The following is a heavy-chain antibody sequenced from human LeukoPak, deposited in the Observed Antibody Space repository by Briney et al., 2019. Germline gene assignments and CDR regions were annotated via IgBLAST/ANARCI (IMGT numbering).Heavy chain of an antibody. Sequence: GSLRLSCAASGFTFSSYWMHWVRQAPGKGLEWVSAISGSVGGTYYADSVKGRFTISRDNSKNTLYLQMNSLRAEDTAVYYCARDKLNYYDSSTYLFDYWGQGTLVTVSS. V-gene: IGHV3-23*01. CDR2: ISGSVGGT. D-gene: IGHD3-22*01. CDR3: ARDKLNYYDSSTYLFDY. CDR1: GFTFSSYW. J-gene: IGHJ4*02.